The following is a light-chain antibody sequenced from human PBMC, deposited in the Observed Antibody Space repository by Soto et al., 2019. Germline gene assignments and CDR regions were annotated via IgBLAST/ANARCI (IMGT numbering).Light chain of an antibody. CDR3: QQVNSYPLT. CDR1: QGISSY. J-gene: IGKJ4*01. CDR2: AAT. V-gene: IGKV1-9*01. Sequence: DLQLTQSPSFLSASVGDRVTITCRASQGISSYLAWYQKKPGKAPKLLIYAATTLQSGVPSRFSGSGSGTEFTLTISSLQPEDFATYYGQQVNSYPLTFGGGTKVEIK.